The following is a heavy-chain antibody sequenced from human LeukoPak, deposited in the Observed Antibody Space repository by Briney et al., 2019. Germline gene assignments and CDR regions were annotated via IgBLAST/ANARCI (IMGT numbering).Heavy chain of an antibody. J-gene: IGHJ4*02. CDR3: SRESGSYHGHDY. CDR2: IDPYYGAT. Sequence: ASVKVSCKASGYTFTGYYMHWVRQAPGQGLEWMGRIDPYYGATDYAQKLQGRVTITGDTSINTAYMELSGLKSDDTAVYYCSRESGSYHGHDYWGQGILVTVSS. V-gene: IGHV1-2*06. D-gene: IGHD1-26*01. CDR1: GYTFTGYY.